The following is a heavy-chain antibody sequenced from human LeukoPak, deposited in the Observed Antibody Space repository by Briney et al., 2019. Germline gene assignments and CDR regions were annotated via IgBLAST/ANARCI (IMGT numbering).Heavy chain of an antibody. Sequence: GGSLRLSCVVSRLTFNSNAMYWVRQAPGKGLEWVSGISVSGGSEYYADSVKGRFSVSRDNSKHTVYLQMNSLRAEDTAVYFCASHAHDYDSSGYFDSWGQGALVTVSS. CDR1: RLTFNSNA. J-gene: IGHJ4*02. D-gene: IGHD3-22*01. CDR3: ASHAHDYDSSGYFDS. CDR2: ISVSGGSE. V-gene: IGHV3-23*01.